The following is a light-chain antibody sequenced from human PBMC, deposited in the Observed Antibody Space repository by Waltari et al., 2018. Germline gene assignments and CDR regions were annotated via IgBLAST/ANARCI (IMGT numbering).Light chain of an antibody. CDR3: QQYNTLLRT. Sequence: EIVLTLSPATLSVSTGERDTLSCTASQSVSSNLAWYHQKPGQAPRLLIYGASTRATGIPARFSGSGSGTEFTLTISSLQSEDFAVYYCQQYNTLLRTFGQGTKVEIK. CDR1: QSVSSN. J-gene: IGKJ1*01. CDR2: GAS. V-gene: IGKV3-15*01.